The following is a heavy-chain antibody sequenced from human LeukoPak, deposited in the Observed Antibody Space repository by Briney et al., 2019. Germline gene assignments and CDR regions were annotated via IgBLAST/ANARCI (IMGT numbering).Heavy chain of an antibody. CDR2: IYYSGST. CDR1: GGSISSYY. CDR3: ARVSISMVRGVIIRYDWFDP. V-gene: IGHV4-59*01. Sequence: SETLSLTCTVSGGSISSYYWSWIRQPPGKGLEWIGYIYYSGSTSYNPSLTSRVTISVDTSKNQFSLELSSVTAADTAVYYCARVSISMVRGVIIRYDWFDPWGQGTLVTVSS. D-gene: IGHD3-10*01. J-gene: IGHJ5*02.